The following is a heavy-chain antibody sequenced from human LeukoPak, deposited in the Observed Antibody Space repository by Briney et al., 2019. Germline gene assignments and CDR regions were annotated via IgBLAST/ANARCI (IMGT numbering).Heavy chain of an antibody. D-gene: IGHD1-14*01. CDR2: ISDSGGST. Sequence: GGSLRLSCAASGSTFSNYAMTWVRRAPGKGLEWVSGISDSGGSTYYADSVKGRFTISRDNSKNTLYLQLNSLRAEDTAVYFCASGGLYPDHRFDPWGQGTLVTVSS. J-gene: IGHJ5*02. V-gene: IGHV3-23*01. CDR3: ASGGLYPDHRFDP. CDR1: GSTFSNYA.